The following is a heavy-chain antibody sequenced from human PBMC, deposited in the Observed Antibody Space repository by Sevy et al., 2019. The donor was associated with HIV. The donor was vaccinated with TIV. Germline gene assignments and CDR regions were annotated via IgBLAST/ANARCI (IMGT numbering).Heavy chain of an antibody. CDR1: GFTFNSYA. D-gene: IGHD5-12*01. Sequence: GGSLRLSCAASGFTFNSYAISWVRQAPGKGLEWVSGINGRGDRTYFTDYVKGRFTISRDNSKNTLYLQIDNLRAEDTAVYYCAKATSAKATEDHFDYWGQGTLVTVSS. CDR3: AKATSAKATEDHFDY. V-gene: IGHV3-23*01. J-gene: IGHJ4*02. CDR2: INGRGDRT.